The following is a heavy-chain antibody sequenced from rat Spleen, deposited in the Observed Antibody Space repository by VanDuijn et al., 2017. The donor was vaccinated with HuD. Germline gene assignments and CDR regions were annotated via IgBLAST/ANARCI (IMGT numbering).Heavy chain of an antibody. V-gene: IGHV3-1*01. J-gene: IGHJ2*01. Sequence: EVQLQESGPGLVKPSQSLSLTCSVTGHDITSSYRWNWIRKFPGNKMEWIGHINYSGSTTYHPSLKGRISITRDTSKNQFFLQLSSVTNEDTATYFCTSPPLRSGFYYFNYWGQGVMVTVSS. CDR3: TSPPLRSGFYYFNY. D-gene: IGHD1-11*01. CDR2: INYSGST. CDR1: GHDITSSY.